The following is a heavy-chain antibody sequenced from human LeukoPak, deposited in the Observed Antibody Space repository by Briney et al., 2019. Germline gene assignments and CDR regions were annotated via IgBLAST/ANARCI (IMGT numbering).Heavy chain of an antibody. Sequence: SETLSLTCAVSGVSISGSYYYWGWIRQPPGKGLEWIGNIYYSGSTYYNASLQSRVTISVDTSKNQFSLKLSSVTAADTAVYYCARELTIFGVVIGHWGQGTLVTVSS. J-gene: IGHJ4*02. CDR2: IYYSGST. D-gene: IGHD3-3*01. CDR1: GVSISGSYYY. V-gene: IGHV4-39*07. CDR3: ARELTIFGVVIGH.